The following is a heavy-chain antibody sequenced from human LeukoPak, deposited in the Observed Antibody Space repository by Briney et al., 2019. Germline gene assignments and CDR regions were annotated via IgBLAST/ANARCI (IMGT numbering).Heavy chain of an antibody. V-gene: IGHV4-39*01. CDR2: IYHSGST. CDR3: ARVRMTGYYNYYYYGMDV. Sequence: PSQTLSLTRNVSGGSISSSSHYWGWIRQPPGKGLKWIGSIYHSGSTYYNPSLKSRVTISVDTSKNQFSLKLSSVTAADTAVFYCARVRMTGYYNYYYYGMDVWGQGTTVTVSS. D-gene: IGHD3-9*01. J-gene: IGHJ6*02. CDR1: GGSISSSSHY.